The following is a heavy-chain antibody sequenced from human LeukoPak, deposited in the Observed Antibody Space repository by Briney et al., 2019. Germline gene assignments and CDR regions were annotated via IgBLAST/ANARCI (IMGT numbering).Heavy chain of an antibody. J-gene: IGHJ3*02. CDR2: IYTSGST. V-gene: IGHV4-4*07. CDR3: ARAPYDILTGYLMGGAFDI. Sequence: PSETLSLTCTVSGGSISSYYWSWIRQPAGKGLEWIGRIYTSGSTNYNPSLKSRVTISVDTSKNQFSLKLSSVTAADTAVYYCARAPYDILTGYLMGGAFDIWGQGTMVTVSS. CDR1: GGSISSYY. D-gene: IGHD3-9*01.